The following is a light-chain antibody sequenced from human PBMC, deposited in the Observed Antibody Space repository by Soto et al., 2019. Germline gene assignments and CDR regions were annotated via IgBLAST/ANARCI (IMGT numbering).Light chain of an antibody. Sequence: DIALTQSPDSLALSLGERATMNCKSSQSVLYSSYNKSYLAWYQVKPGRPPKLLFSWASTRESGVPDRFSGSGSGTDFTLTISSLQAEDVAVYYCQQYYSTLITFGQGTRREIK. V-gene: IGKV4-1*01. CDR3: QQYYSTLIT. CDR1: QSVLYSSYNKSY. J-gene: IGKJ5*01. CDR2: WAS.